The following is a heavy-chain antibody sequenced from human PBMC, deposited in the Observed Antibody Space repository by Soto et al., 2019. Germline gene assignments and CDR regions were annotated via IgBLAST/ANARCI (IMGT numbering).Heavy chain of an antibody. J-gene: IGHJ5*02. D-gene: IGHD2-2*01. Sequence: LSLTCTVSGGSINDYYWSWMRQPPGKGLEWIAYIHYNGGTNYNPSLKSRVTISLDRSKNQFSLKLSSVTAADTAVYYCARGPSTSLIMPWFDPWGQGTLVTVSS. V-gene: IGHV4-59*01. CDR1: GGSINDYY. CDR2: IHYNGGT. CDR3: ARGPSTSLIMPWFDP.